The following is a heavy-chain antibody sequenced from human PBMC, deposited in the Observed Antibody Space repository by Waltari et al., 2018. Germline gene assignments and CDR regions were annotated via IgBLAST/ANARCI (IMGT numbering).Heavy chain of an antibody. CDR1: GFTFSSYA. CDR2: ISYDGSNK. D-gene: IGHD5-18*01. CDR3: ANWDTAMVMFDY. V-gene: IGHV3-30-3*01. Sequence: QVQLVESGGGVVQPGRSLRLSCAASGFTFSSYAMHWVRQAPGKGLEWVAVISYDGSNKYYPESLKGRFTISRDNSKNTLDLQMNSLRAEDTAVYYCANWDTAMVMFDYWGQGTLVTVSS. J-gene: IGHJ4*02.